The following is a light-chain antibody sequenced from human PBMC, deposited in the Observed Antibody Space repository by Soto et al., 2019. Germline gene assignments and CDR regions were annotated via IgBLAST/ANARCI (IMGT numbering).Light chain of an antibody. CDR3: CSYAGSYTFV. CDR2: DVS. Sequence: QSVLTQPASVSGSPGQSVTISCTGTSSDIGSYNRVSWYQQPPGKAPKLIIYDVSKRPSGVPDRFSGSKSGNTASLTISGLQAEDEADYYCCSYAGSYTFVFGTGTKVTVL. CDR1: SSDIGSYNR. V-gene: IGLV2-11*01. J-gene: IGLJ1*01.